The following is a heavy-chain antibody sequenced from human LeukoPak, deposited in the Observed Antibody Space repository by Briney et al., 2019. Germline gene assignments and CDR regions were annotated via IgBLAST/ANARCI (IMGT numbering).Heavy chain of an antibody. CDR3: AREDSSSSNAFDI. J-gene: IGHJ3*02. D-gene: IGHD6-13*01. Sequence: ASVKVSCKASGYTFTCNYMHWGRQPPGQGLERMGWINPNSGGTNYAQKFQGWVTMTRDTSISTAYMELSRLRSDDTAVYYCAREDSSSSNAFDIWGQGTMVTVSS. CDR2: INPNSGGT. CDR1: GYTFTCNY. V-gene: IGHV1-2*04.